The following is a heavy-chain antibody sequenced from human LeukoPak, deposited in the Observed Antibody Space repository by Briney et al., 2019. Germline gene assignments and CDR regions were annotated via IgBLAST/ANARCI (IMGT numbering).Heavy chain of an antibody. J-gene: IGHJ6*03. Sequence: PGGTLRLSCAASGFTFSSYSMNWVRQAPGKGLEWVSSISSSSSYIYYADSVKGRFTISRDNAKNSLYLQMNSLRDEDTAVYYCARDPYSGSYGDYYYYYMDVWDKGTTVTISS. CDR2: ISSSSSYI. D-gene: IGHD1-26*01. CDR1: GFTFSSYS. V-gene: IGHV3-21*01. CDR3: ARDPYSGSYGDYYYYYMDV.